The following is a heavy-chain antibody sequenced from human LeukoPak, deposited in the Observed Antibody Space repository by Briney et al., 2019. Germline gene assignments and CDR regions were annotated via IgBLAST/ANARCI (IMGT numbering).Heavy chain of an antibody. V-gene: IGHV3-9*01. J-gene: IGHJ4*02. D-gene: IGHD3-10*01. CDR3: AKVSGGSGSRVSDY. CDR1: GFTFDDYA. Sequence: GGSLRLSCAASGFTFDDYAMHWVRQAPGKGLEWVSGISWNSGSIGYADSVKGRFTISRDNAKNSLYLQMNSLRAEDTALYYCAKVSGGSGSRVSDYWGQGTLVTVSS. CDR2: ISWNSGSI.